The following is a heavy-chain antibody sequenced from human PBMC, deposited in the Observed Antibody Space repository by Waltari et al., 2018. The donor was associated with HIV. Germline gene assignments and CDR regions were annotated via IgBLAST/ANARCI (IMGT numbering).Heavy chain of an antibody. CDR3: TRVPEVEMATIWYFDL. CDR2: INSDGSST. V-gene: IGHV3-74*03. CDR1: EFTSSSEW. J-gene: IGHJ2*01. D-gene: IGHD5-12*01. Sequence: EVQLVESGGGLVEPGGPLRLSCAAAEFTSSSEWMHWVRQHPGKGLVWVSGINSDGSSTKYADSVKDRFIISRDNAKNTLYLQMNTLRDEDTAVYYCTRVPEVEMATIWYFDLWGRGTLVTVSS.